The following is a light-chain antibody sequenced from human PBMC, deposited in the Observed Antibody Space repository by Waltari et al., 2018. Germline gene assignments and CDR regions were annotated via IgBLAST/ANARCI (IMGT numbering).Light chain of an antibody. CDR2: SDS. CDR1: NSGSKN. CDR3: QVWDSRTYV. Sequence: SYELTQPLSVSVALGQTVKMTCEGNNSGSKNAYWYQQKPAQAPVLVIYSDSDRPSGIPERFSGSNSGNTATLTISRAQVVDEADYYCQVWDSRTYVFGTGTKVTVL. V-gene: IGLV3-9*01. J-gene: IGLJ1*01.